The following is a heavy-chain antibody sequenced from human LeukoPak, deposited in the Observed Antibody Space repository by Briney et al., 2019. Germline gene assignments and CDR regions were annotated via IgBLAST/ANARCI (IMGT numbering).Heavy chain of an antibody. Sequence: GGSLRLSCVASGFSLSGYWMYWVRHAPGKGLMYISRNNGDGSTTNYADVVKGRFTMSRDNVKNTLYLQMNSLRVEDTAVYYCARDPRNIGLAPWGQGTLVTVSS. V-gene: IGHV3-74*01. CDR3: ARDPRNIGLAP. CDR1: GFSLSGYW. J-gene: IGHJ5*02. CDR2: NNGDGSTT. D-gene: IGHD5-12*01.